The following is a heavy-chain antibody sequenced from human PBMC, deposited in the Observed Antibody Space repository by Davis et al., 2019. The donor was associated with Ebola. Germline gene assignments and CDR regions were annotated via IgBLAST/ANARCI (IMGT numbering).Heavy chain of an antibody. D-gene: IGHD6-6*01. Sequence: SETLSLTCAVYGGSFSGYYWSWIRQPPGKGLEWIGEINHSGSTNYNPSLKSQVTISVDTSKNQFSLKLSSVTAADTAVYYCARAIAARFDPWGQGTLVTVSS. V-gene: IGHV4-34*01. CDR1: GGSFSGYY. CDR3: ARAIAARFDP. CDR2: INHSGST. J-gene: IGHJ5*02.